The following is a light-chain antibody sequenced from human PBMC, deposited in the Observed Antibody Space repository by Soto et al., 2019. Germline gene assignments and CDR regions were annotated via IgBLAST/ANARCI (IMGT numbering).Light chain of an antibody. Sequence: QSVLTQPPSASETPGQRVTISCSGSSSNIGDNTVHWYQQLPGTAPKLLIYNNNQRPSGVPDRFSGSKSGTSASLAISGLQSEDEADYYCSTWDDSLNGWVFGGGTKLTVL. CDR1: SSNIGDNT. J-gene: IGLJ3*02. V-gene: IGLV1-44*01. CDR3: STWDDSLNGWV. CDR2: NNN.